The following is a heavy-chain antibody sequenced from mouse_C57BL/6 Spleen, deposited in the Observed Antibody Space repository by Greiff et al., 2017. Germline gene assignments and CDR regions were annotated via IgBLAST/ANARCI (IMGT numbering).Heavy chain of an antibody. Sequence: EVKLVESGGGLVQPGGSLSLSCAASGFTFTDYYMSWVRQPPGKALEWLGFIRNKANGYTTEYSASVKGRFTISRDNSQGILYLQMNALRAEDSATYYCARYQANWDGYFDVWGTGTTVTVSS. D-gene: IGHD4-1*01. CDR3: ARYQANWDGYFDV. CDR2: IRNKANGYTT. J-gene: IGHJ1*03. CDR1: GFTFTDYY. V-gene: IGHV7-3*01.